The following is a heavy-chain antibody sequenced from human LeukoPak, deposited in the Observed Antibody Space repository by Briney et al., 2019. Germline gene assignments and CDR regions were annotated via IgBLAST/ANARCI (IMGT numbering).Heavy chain of an antibody. J-gene: IGHJ5*02. D-gene: IGHD2-2*01. CDR3: ARDPIQVVVPAAIGRFDP. CDR2: INPNSGGT. CDR1: GYTFTGYY. Sequence: GASVKVSCKASGYTFTGYYMHWVRQAPGQGLEWMGWINPNSGGTNYAQKFQGRVTMTRDTSISTAYMELSRLRSDDTAVYYCARDPIQVVVPAAIGRFDPWGQGTLVTVPS. V-gene: IGHV1-2*02.